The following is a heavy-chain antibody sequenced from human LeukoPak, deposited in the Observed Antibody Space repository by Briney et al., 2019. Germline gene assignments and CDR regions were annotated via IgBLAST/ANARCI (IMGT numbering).Heavy chain of an antibody. J-gene: IGHJ5*02. CDR3: AKGMPPSLLLWFGEPQFDP. CDR1: GFTFSSYG. Sequence: PGRSLRLSCAASGFTFSSYGMHWVRQAPGKGLEWVAVIWYDGSNKYYADSVKGRFTISRDNSKNTLYLQMNSLRAEDTAVYYCAKGMPPSLLLWFGEPQFDPWGQGTLVTVSS. CDR2: IWYDGSNK. D-gene: IGHD3-10*01. V-gene: IGHV3-33*06.